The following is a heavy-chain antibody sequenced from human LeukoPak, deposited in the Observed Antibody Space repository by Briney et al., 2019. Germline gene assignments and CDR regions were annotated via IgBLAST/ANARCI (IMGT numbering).Heavy chain of an antibody. D-gene: IGHD3-10*01. J-gene: IGHJ5*02. CDR1: GGSIRSYY. CDR3: ARGYYYGSGSYQTWFDP. Sequence: PSETLSLTCTVSGGSIRSYYWSWIRQSPGKGLEWIGYIYYSGSTYYNPSLKSRVTISVDTSKNQCSLKLSSVTAADTAVYYCARGYYYGSGSYQTWFDPWGQGTLVTVSS. V-gene: IGHV4-59*08. CDR2: IYYSGST.